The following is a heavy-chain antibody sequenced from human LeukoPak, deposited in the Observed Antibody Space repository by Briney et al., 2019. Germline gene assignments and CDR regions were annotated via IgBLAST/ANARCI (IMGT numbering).Heavy chain of an antibody. CDR3: ARLVAAPYDSSGYFDY. Sequence: PSETLSLTCTVSGGSISSYYWSWIRQHPGKGLEWIGYIYYSGSTNYNPSLKSRVTISVDTSKNQFSLKLSSVTAADTAVYYCARLVAAPYDSSGYFDYWGQGTLVTVSS. J-gene: IGHJ4*02. CDR1: GGSISSYY. D-gene: IGHD3-22*01. CDR2: IYYSGST. V-gene: IGHV4-59*08.